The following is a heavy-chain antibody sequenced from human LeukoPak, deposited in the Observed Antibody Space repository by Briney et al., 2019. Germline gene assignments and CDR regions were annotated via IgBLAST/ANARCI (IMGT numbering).Heavy chain of an antibody. V-gene: IGHV3-53*01. CDR2: IYNGGTT. D-gene: IGHD6-19*01. Sequence: GGSLRLSCAASGYSLSKKYMRWVRQPAGKGLEWVSVIYNGGTTFYADSVKGRFTISRDNSKNTLYLQMNSLRPDDTAVYYCTKLKGWYGDGYFDSWGPGTLVTVSS. J-gene: IGHJ4*02. CDR1: GYSLSKKY. CDR3: TKLKGWYGDGYFDS.